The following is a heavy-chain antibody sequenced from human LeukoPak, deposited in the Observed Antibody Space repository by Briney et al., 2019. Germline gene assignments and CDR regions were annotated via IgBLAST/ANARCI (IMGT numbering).Heavy chain of an antibody. CDR1: GYTFTSYG. V-gene: IGHV1-18*01. CDR3: ASNSRGYSGYAFDY. D-gene: IGHD5-12*01. CDR2: ISAYNGNT. Sequence: ASVKVSCKASGYTFTSYGISWVRQAPGQGLEWMGWISAYNGNTNYAQKLQGRVTMTTDTSTSTAHMELRSLRSDDTAVYYCASNSRGYSGYAFDYWGQGTLVTVSS. J-gene: IGHJ4*02.